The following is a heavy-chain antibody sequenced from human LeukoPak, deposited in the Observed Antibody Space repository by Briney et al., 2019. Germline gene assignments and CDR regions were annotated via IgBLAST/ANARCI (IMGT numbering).Heavy chain of an antibody. D-gene: IGHD4-11*01. CDR1: GGSVSSGSYY. V-gene: IGHV4-61*01. CDR2: IYYSGST. CDR3: ARDSDYDYSNRARNYYYYGMDV. Sequence: PSETLSLTCTVSGGSVSSGSYYWSWIRQPPGKGLEWIGYIYYSGSTYYNPSLKSRVTISVDTSKNQFSLKLSSVTAADTAVYYCARDSDYDYSNRARNYYYYGMDVWGQGTTVTVSS. J-gene: IGHJ6*02.